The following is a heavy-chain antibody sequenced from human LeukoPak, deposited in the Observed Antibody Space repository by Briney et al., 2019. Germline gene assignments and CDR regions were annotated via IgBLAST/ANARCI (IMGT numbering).Heavy chain of an antibody. V-gene: IGHV1-2*02. J-gene: IGHJ6*03. Sequence: ASVKVSCKASGYTFTGYYMHWVRQAPGQGLEWMGWINPNSGGTNYAQKFQGRVTMTRDTSISTAYMELSRLRSDDTAVYYCARDGEVVAATRYYYYYYYMDVWGKGTTVTISS. CDR2: INPNSGGT. CDR1: GYTFTGYY. CDR3: ARDGEVVAATRYYYYYYYMDV. D-gene: IGHD2-15*01.